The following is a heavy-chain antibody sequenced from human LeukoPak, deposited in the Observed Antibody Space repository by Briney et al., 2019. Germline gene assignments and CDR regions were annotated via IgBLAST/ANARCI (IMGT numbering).Heavy chain of an antibody. Sequence: SETLSLTCAVSGYSISSSNWWGWIRQPPGKGLEWIGYIYYSGSTNYNPSLKSRVTISVDRSKNQFSLKLSSVTAADTAVYYCARDRSSWYFAFDYWGQGTLVTVSS. CDR2: IYYSGST. CDR3: ARDRSSWYFAFDY. D-gene: IGHD6-13*01. V-gene: IGHV4-28*03. J-gene: IGHJ4*02. CDR1: GYSISSSNW.